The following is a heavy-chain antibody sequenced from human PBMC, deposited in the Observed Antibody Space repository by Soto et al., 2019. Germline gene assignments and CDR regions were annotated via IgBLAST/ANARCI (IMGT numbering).Heavy chain of an antibody. CDR2: ISDYNGNT. V-gene: IGHV1-18*01. CDR1: GYTFSSFG. J-gene: IGHJ6*02. CDR3: ARPTDFYYYSMDV. Sequence: QVQLVQSGADVKKPGASVKVSCKASGYTFSSFGINWVRQAPGQGLEWMGWISDYNGNTNYAQNLQGRVTMTRDTSTSTAYMELRSLTSDDTAVYYCARPTDFYYYSMDVWCQGTTVTVSS.